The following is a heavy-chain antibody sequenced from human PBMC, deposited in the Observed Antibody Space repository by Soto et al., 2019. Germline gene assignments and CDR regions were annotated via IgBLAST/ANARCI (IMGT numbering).Heavy chain of an antibody. D-gene: IGHD5-18*01. Sequence: GGSLRLSCAASGVTFSSYAMHWVRQAPGKGLEWVEVISYDGSNKCYADSVKGRFTISRDNSKNTLYLQMNSLRAEDTAVYYCARDSDTAMVPVVFYYYGMDVWGQGTTVTVSS. J-gene: IGHJ6*02. V-gene: IGHV3-30-3*01. CDR3: ARDSDTAMVPVVFYYYGMDV. CDR1: GVTFSSYA. CDR2: ISYDGSNK.